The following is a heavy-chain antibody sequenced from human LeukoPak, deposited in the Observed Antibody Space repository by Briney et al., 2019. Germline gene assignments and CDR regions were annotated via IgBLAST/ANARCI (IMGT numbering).Heavy chain of an antibody. CDR3: AARPGGDYYDSSGYYFDY. CDR1: GFTFSSYA. Sequence: PGGSLRLSCAASGFTFSSYAMSWVRQAPGKGLEWVSAISGSGGSTYYADSVKGRFTISRDNSKNTLYLQMNSLRAEDTAVNYCAARPGGDYYDSSGYYFDYWGQGTLVTVSS. J-gene: IGHJ4*02. CDR2: ISGSGGST. V-gene: IGHV3-23*01. D-gene: IGHD3-22*01.